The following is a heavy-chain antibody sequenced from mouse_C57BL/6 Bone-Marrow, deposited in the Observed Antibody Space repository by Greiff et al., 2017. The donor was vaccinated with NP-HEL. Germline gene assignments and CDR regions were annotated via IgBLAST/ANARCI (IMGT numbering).Heavy chain of an antibody. D-gene: IGHD2-2*01. CDR1: GFTFSSYG. CDR3: SRENVRYYGYDGGGYYFDY. CDR2: ISSGGSYT. J-gene: IGHJ2*01. V-gene: IGHV5-6*01. Sequence: EVQRVESGGDLVKPGGSLKLSCAASGFTFSSYGMSWVRQTPDKRLEWVATISSGGSYTYYPGSVKGRSTIPRDNAKNTMYLQMSSLKSEDTDMDDCSRENVRYYGYDGGGYYFDYWGQGTTLTVSS.